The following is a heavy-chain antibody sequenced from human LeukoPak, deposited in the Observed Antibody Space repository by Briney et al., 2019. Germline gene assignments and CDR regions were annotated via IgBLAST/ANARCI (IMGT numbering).Heavy chain of an antibody. V-gene: IGHV3-23*01. Sequence: GGSLRLSCAASGFTFSSYAMSWVRQAPGKGLEWVSGISGGGGGIYYADSVKGRVTISRDNSKNTLCLQMNSLRAEDTAVYYCAKDLRSCTSTICYYSGMAAWGQGTTVTVSS. J-gene: IGHJ6*02. CDR2: ISGGGGGI. CDR1: GFTFSSYA. CDR3: AKDLRSCTSTICYYSGMAA. D-gene: IGHD2-2*01.